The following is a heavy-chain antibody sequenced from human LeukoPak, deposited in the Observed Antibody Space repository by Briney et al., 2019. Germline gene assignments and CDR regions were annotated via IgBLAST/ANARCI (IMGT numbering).Heavy chain of an antibody. Sequence: LGTLSPTRTVSGGSISSYYWGWVRQPPGEGLEWIGYIYYSGSTNYNPSLKSRVTISVDTSKNQFSLKLSSVTAADTAVYYCAREVAATFDYWGQGTLVTVSS. CDR1: GGSISSYY. CDR3: AREVAATFDY. J-gene: IGHJ4*02. V-gene: IGHV4-59*12. CDR2: IYYSGST. D-gene: IGHD6-13*01.